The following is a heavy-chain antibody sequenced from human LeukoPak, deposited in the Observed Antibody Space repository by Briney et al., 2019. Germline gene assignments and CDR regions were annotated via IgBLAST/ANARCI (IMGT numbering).Heavy chain of an antibody. CDR3: AKDSQYYDFWSGYYDGLLDYYYMDV. CDR2: IKQDGSEK. D-gene: IGHD3-3*01. V-gene: IGHV3-7*01. Sequence: GGSLRLSCAASGFTFSSYWMSWVRQAPGKGLEWVANIKQDGSEKYYVDSVKGRFTISRDNAKNSLYLQMNSLRAEDTAVYYCAKDSQYYDFWSGYYDGLLDYYYMDVWGKGTTVTVSS. J-gene: IGHJ6*03. CDR1: GFTFSSYW.